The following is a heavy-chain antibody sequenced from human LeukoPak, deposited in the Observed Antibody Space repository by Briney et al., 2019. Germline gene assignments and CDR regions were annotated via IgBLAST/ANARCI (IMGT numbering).Heavy chain of an antibody. CDR1: GGPITSGSYF. J-gene: IGHJ4*02. V-gene: IGHV4-61*01. D-gene: IGHD3-22*01. CDR2: IYYSGST. Sequence: SETLSLTCSVSGGPITSGSYFWSWIRQPPGKGLEWIGYIYYSGSTNYNPSLKSRVTISVDTSKNQFSLKLSSVTAADTAVYYCAGGYYGGNYWGQGTLVTVSS. CDR3: AGGYYGGNY.